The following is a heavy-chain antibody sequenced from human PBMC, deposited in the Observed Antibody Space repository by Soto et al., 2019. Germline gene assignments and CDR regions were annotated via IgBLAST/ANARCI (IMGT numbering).Heavy chain of an antibody. CDR1: GFTFSSYA. V-gene: IGHV3-23*01. CDR3: AKGKGDSSGYYLYYFDY. Sequence: EVQLLESGGGLVQPGGSLRLSCAASGFTFSSYAMSWVRQAPGKGLEWVSAISGSGGSTYYADSVKGRFTISRDNSKNKVYLQMNSLRAEDRAVYYCAKGKGDSSGYYLYYFDYWGQGTLVTVSS. CDR2: ISGSGGST. D-gene: IGHD3-22*01. J-gene: IGHJ4*02.